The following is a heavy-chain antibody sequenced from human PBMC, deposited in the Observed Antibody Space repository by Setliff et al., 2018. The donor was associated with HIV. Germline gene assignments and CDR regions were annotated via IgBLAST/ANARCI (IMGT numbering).Heavy chain of an antibody. CDR3: VRHLSEMAMVDH. CDR1: GNSIGSGYY. CDR2: IYYNGNI. J-gene: IGHJ4*02. Sequence: PSETLSLTCAVSGNSIGSGYYWGWIRQPPGKGLEWIASIYYNGNIYYNPSLKSRVTIPMDTSKNQFSLKLSSVTAADTAVYSCVRHLSEMAMVDHWGQGTLVTVSS. V-gene: IGHV4-38-2*01.